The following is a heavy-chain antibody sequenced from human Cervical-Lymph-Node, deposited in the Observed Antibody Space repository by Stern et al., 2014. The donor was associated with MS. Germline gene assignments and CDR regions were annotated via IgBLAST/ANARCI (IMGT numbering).Heavy chain of an antibody. D-gene: IGHD4-17*01. Sequence: VQLVESGGGVVQPGRSLRLACATSGFTFSYYGMAWVRQAPGQGLEWVALLWAEENKKYYTDSVKGRFTISRDTSKNTLYLQMDNLRAEDTAVYYCARDSRDYLNYYGLDVWGQGTTVTVS. CDR2: LWAEENKK. CDR3: ARDSRDYLNYYGLDV. J-gene: IGHJ6*02. CDR1: GFTFSYYG. V-gene: IGHV3-33*08.